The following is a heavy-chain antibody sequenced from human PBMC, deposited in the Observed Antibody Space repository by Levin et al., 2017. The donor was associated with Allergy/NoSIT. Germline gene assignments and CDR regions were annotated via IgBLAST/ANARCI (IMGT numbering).Heavy chain of an antibody. CDR3: ARDTAVAGNDY. CDR2: INHSGST. Sequence: SETLSLTCAVYGGSFSGYYWSWIRQPPGKGLEWIGEINHSGSTNYNPSLKSRVTISVDTSKNQFSLKLSSVTAAETAVYYCARDTAVAGNDYWGQGTLVTVSS. J-gene: IGHJ4*02. D-gene: IGHD6-19*01. CDR1: GGSFSGYY. V-gene: IGHV4-34*01.